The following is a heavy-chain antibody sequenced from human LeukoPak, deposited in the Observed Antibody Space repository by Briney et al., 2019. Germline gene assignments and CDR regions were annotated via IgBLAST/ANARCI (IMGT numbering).Heavy chain of an antibody. J-gene: IGHJ5*02. CDR3: ARDSWFGEFRFDP. CDR1: GYTVTSYG. D-gene: IGHD3-10*01. CDR2: ISAYNGNT. Sequence: GASVKVSFKASGYTVTSYGSSWLRQAPGQGLEWRGWISAYNGNTSYAQKLQGRVTMTTDTATSTAYMELRSLRSDATDVYYCARDSWFGEFRFDPWGQGKVVTVSS. V-gene: IGHV1-18*01.